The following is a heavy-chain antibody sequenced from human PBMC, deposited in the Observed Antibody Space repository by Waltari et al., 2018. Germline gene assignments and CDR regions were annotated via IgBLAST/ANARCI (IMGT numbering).Heavy chain of an antibody. CDR3: ARSSTVTTDYYYYGMDV. Sequence: QVQLVQSGAEVKKPGSSVKVSCKASGGPFSSYAISWGRQAPGQGLEWMGGIIPIFGTANYAQKFQGRVTITADESTSTAYMELSSLRSEDTAVYYCARSSTVTTDYYYYGMDVWGQGTTVTVSS. J-gene: IGHJ6*02. CDR1: GGPFSSYA. V-gene: IGHV1-69*13. CDR2: IIPIFGTA. D-gene: IGHD4-17*01.